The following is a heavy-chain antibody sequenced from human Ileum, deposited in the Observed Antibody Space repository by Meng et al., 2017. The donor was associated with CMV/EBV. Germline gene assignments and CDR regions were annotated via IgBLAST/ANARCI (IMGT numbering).Heavy chain of an antibody. D-gene: IGHD3-3*01. CDR3: AKDRKSITIFGVVGWFDP. Sequence: GAALKISCAASGFIYSSYGMHWVRQAPDKGLEWVAFIRYDGSNKYYADSVKGRFTISRDNSKNTLYLQMNILRAEDTAVYYCAKDRKSITIFGVVGWFDPWGQGTLVTVSS. J-gene: IGHJ5*02. CDR2: IRYDGSNK. CDR1: GFIYSSYG. V-gene: IGHV3-30*02.